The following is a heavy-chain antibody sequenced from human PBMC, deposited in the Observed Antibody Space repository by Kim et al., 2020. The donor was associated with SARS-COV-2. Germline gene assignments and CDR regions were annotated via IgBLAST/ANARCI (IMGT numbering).Heavy chain of an antibody. J-gene: IGHJ6*02. CDR2: TT. CDR3: TRDDRYGMDV. V-gene: IGHV3-74*01. Sequence: TTTYSDPVRGRFTISRDNAKNTVYLQMNSLRAEDTAVYYCTRDDRYGMDVWGQGTTVAVSS.